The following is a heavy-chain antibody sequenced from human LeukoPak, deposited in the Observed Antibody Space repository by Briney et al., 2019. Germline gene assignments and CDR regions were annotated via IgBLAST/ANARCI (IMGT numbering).Heavy chain of an antibody. CDR1: GFTFSSYA. V-gene: IGHV3-23*01. D-gene: IGHD3-10*01. Sequence: PGGSLRLSCAASGFTFSSYAMSWVRQAPGKGLEWVSAISGSGGSTYYADSVKGRFTISRDNSKNTLYLQMNSLRAEDTAVYYCAKENVLLWFGDLYYFDYWGQGTLVTVSS. CDR3: AKENVLLWFGDLYYFDY. CDR2: ISGSGGST. J-gene: IGHJ4*02.